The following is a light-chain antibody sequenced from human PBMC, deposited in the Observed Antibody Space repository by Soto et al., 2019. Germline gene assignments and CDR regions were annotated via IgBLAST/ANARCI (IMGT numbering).Light chain of an antibody. CDR1: QDISTW. CDR3: QQTKSPRT. CDR2: AAS. Sequence: DIQMTQSPSSLSASVGDRVTIICRASQDISTWLAWYQHKPGKAPRLLIYAASNLQRGVPSRFSGSGSGTDFTPTINNLQPEDFTTYYCQQTKSPRTFRQGTRVEIK. V-gene: IGKV1-12*01. J-gene: IGKJ1*01.